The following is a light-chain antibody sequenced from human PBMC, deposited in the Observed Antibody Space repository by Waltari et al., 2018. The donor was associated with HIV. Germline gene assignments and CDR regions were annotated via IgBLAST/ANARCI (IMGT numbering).Light chain of an antibody. Sequence: QSVLTQPPSVSEAPRQRVTISCPGSRSNIENRAVNWYQQVPGKAPKLLIYYDDLLPSGVSDRFSGSKSGTSASLAISGLQSEDEADYYCAAWDDNLNGYVFGTGTKVTVL. V-gene: IGLV1-36*01. CDR1: RSNIENRA. J-gene: IGLJ1*01. CDR3: AAWDDNLNGYV. CDR2: YDD.